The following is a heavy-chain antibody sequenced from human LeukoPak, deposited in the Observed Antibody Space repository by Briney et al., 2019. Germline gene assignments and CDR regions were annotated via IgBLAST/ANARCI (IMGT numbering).Heavy chain of an antibody. CDR1: GGSISSSSYY. D-gene: IGHD6-13*01. V-gene: IGHV4-39*07. CDR3: ARTIAAAGIGGYDY. Sequence: SETLSLTCTVSGGSISSSSYYWGWIRQPPGKGLEWIGSIYYSGSTYYNPSLKSRVTISVDTSKNQFSLKLSFVTAADTAVYYCARTIAAAGIGGYDYWGQGTLVTVSS. CDR2: IYYSGST. J-gene: IGHJ4*02.